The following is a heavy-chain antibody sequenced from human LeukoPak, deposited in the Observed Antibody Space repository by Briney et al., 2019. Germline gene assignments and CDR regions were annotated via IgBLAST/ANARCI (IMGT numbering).Heavy chain of an antibody. CDR3: AKESIAARPEKSPFDY. V-gene: IGHV3-33*06. CDR2: IWYDGSNK. Sequence: GRSLRLSCAASGFTFSSYGVHWVRQAPGKGREWVAVIWYDGSNKYYADSVKGRFTISRDNSKNTLYLQMNSPRAEDTAVYYCAKESIAARPEKSPFDYWGQGTLVTVSS. J-gene: IGHJ4*02. CDR1: GFTFSSYG. D-gene: IGHD6-6*01.